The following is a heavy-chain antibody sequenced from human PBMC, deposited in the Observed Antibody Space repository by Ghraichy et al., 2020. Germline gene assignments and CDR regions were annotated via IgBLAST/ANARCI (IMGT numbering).Heavy chain of an antibody. CDR2: IYTSGDT. V-gene: IGHV4-61*02. Sequence: SETLSLTCTVSGGSINSCNYYWTWIRQPAGKGLEWIGRIYTSGDTNYNPSLKSRVTISIDTSKNQFSLKLSSVTAADTAVYYCAREYQDIVVVPAAMWDEGYSYYYYMDVWGKGTTVTVSS. D-gene: IGHD2-2*01. CDR1: GGSINSCNYY. CDR3: AREYQDIVVVPAAMWDEGYSYYYYMDV. J-gene: IGHJ6*03.